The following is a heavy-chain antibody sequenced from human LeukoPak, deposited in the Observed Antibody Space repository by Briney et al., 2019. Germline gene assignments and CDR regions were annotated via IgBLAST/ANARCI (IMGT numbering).Heavy chain of an antibody. CDR3: ATVVPAAMGWFDP. CDR1: GYTFTGYY. D-gene: IGHD2-2*01. V-gene: IGHV1-2*02. CDR2: VNPNSGGT. J-gene: IGHJ5*02. Sequence: ASVKVSCKASGYTFTGYYMHWWRQSPGQGLEGMGRVNPNSGGTNYAQKIQGRVTMTRDTSISTAYMELSRLRSDDTAMYYCATVVPAAMGWFDPWGQGTLVTVSS.